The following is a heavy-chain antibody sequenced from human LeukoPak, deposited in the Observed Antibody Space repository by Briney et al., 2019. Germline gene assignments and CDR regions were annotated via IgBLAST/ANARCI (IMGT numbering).Heavy chain of an antibody. CDR3: ARVDCDFWSGYYHRSHYYYGMDV. J-gene: IGHJ6*02. CDR1: GYTFTSYG. D-gene: IGHD3-3*01. V-gene: IGHV1-69*13. Sequence: SVKVSCKASGYTFTSYGISWVRQAPGQGLEWMGGIIPIFGTANYAQKFQGRVTITADESTSTAYMELSSLRSEDTAVYYCARVDCDFWSGYYHRSHYYYGMDVWGQGTTVTVSS. CDR2: IIPIFGTA.